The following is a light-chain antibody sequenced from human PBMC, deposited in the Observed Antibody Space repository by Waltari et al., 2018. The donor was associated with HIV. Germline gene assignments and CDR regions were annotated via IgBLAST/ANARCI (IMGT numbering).Light chain of an antibody. V-gene: IGLV3-19*01. CDR1: SLRSYY. J-gene: IGLJ2*01. CDR3: NSRDSSVNPLQVI. Sequence: SSELTQDPSVSVALGQTVKITCQGDSLRSYYASWYQQKPGQAPVLVIYARNNRPSGIPDRFSGSSSGDTASLTITGVQAEDEAADYCNSRDSSVNPLQVIFGGGTKVTVL. CDR2: ARN.